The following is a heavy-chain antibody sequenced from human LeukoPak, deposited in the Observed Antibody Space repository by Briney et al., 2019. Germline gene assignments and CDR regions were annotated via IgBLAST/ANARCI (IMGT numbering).Heavy chain of an antibody. CDR1: GFTFSSYG. Sequence: GGSLRLSCADSGFTFSSYGMHWVRQAPGKGLEWMAVISYDGSNKYYADSVKGRFTISRDNSKNTLYLQMNSLRAEDTAVYYCARVSPRYFDLKAFDIWGQGTMVTVSS. CDR2: ISYDGSNK. CDR3: ARVSPRYFDLKAFDI. D-gene: IGHD3-9*01. V-gene: IGHV3-30*03. J-gene: IGHJ3*02.